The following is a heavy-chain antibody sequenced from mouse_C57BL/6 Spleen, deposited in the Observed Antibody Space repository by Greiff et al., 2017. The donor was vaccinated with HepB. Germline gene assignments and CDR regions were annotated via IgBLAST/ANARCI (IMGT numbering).Heavy chain of an antibody. D-gene: IGHD2-1*01. CDR1: GYSITSGYY. CDR3: ASGDGTYFDY. Sequence: EVKLVESGPGLVKPSQSLSLTCSVTGYSITSGYYWNWIRQFPGNKLEWMGYISYDGSNNYNPSLKNRISITRDTSKNQFFLKLNSVTTEDTATYYCASGDGTYFDYWGQGTTLTVSS. CDR2: ISYDGSN. J-gene: IGHJ2*01. V-gene: IGHV3-6*01.